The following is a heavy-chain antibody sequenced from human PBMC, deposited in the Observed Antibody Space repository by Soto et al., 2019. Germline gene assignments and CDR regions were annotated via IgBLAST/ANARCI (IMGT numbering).Heavy chain of an antibody. Sequence: QVQLVQSGAEVKKPGSSVKVSCKASGGTFSSYAISWVRQAPGQGLEWMGGIIPIFGTANYAQKFQGRVTITADESTSTAYMELSSLRSEDTAVYYCARDRTLRTWYQLLSYSKYGPLDYWGQGTLVTVSS. CDR3: ARDRTLRTWYQLLSYSKYGPLDY. D-gene: IGHD2-2*01. CDR1: GGTFSSYA. CDR2: IIPIFGTA. J-gene: IGHJ4*02. V-gene: IGHV1-69*01.